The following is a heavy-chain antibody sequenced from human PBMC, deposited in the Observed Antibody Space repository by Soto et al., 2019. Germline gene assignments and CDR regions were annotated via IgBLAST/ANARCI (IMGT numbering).Heavy chain of an antibody. D-gene: IGHD2-2*01. V-gene: IGHV1-69*12. Sequence: QVQLVQSGAEVKKPGSSVKVSCKASGGTFSSYAISWVRQAPGQGLEWMGGIIPIFGTANYAQKFQGRVTITADESTSTAYMELSSLRSEDTAVYYCARDKGYCISTSQCYYYYGMDVWGQGTTVTVSS. J-gene: IGHJ6*02. CDR3: ARDKGYCISTSQCYYYYGMDV. CDR2: IIPIFGTA. CDR1: GGTFSSYA.